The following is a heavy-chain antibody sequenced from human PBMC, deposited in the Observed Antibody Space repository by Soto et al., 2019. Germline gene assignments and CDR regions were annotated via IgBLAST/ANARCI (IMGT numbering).Heavy chain of an antibody. CDR3: ARDPLYCSSTSCYSYGMDV. Sequence: ASVKVSCKASGYTFTGYYMHWVRQAPGQGLEWMGWINPNSGGTNYAQKFQGRVTMTRGTSISTAYMELSRLRSDDTAVYYCARDPLYCSSTSCYSYGMDVWGQGTKVTSP. V-gene: IGHV1-2*02. CDR1: GYTFTGYY. J-gene: IGHJ6*02. CDR2: INPNSGGT. D-gene: IGHD2-2*02.